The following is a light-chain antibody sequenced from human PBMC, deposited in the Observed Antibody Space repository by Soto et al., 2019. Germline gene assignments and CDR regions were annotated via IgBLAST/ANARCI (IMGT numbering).Light chain of an antibody. CDR3: MQALQTPVP. CDR1: QSLLHSNGYNY. Sequence: DIVMTQSPLSLPVTPGEPASISCRSSQSLLHSNGYNYLDWYLQKPGQSPQLLIYLGSNRASGVPDRFSGSGSGTDFTLNISRVEAEDVGVYYCMQALQTPVPFGQGTRLEIK. J-gene: IGKJ5*01. V-gene: IGKV2-28*01. CDR2: LGS.